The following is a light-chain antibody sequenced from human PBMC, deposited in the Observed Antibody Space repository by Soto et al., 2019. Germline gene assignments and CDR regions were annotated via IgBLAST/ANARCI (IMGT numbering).Light chain of an antibody. J-gene: IGKJ5*01. V-gene: IGKV3-15*01. CDR2: DVS. CDR1: ETVSTN. Sequence: ETVLTQSPATLSVSPGERVTLSCRASETVSTNLAWYQQRPGQAPRLLIYDVSTGATGIPARFSGSGSGTEFSLTISSLQSEDFGVYYCQQYNNWPPITFGQGTRLEIK. CDR3: QQYNNWPPIT.